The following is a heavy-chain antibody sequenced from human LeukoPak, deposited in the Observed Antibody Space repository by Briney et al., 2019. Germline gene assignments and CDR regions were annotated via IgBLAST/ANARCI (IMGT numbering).Heavy chain of an antibody. Sequence: GGSLRLSCVVSGFTFSSYWMSWVRQAPGKGLEWVSVISGGGTTYYADSVKGRFTISRDNSNNTLYLQMNSLRAEDTAMYYCARKMATTDDYWGQGTLVTVSS. CDR3: ARKMATTDDY. CDR2: ISGGGTT. V-gene: IGHV3-53*01. D-gene: IGHD5-24*01. CDR1: GFTFSSYW. J-gene: IGHJ4*02.